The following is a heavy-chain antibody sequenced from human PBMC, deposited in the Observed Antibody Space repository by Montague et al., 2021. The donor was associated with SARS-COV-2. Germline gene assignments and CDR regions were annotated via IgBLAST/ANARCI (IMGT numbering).Heavy chain of an antibody. Sequence: SETLSLTCAVYGGSFSGYYWIWIRHPPAKELEWMGEINNNGSTNYNPSLKSRVTVSVYTSKNQFSLKLSSVTAADTAVYYCARHSGRDTIFGVVIIADAFDIWGQGTMVTVSS. V-gene: IGHV4-34*01. CDR3: ARHSGRDTIFGVVIIADAFDI. CDR2: INNNGST. J-gene: IGHJ3*02. CDR1: GGSFSGYY. D-gene: IGHD3-3*01.